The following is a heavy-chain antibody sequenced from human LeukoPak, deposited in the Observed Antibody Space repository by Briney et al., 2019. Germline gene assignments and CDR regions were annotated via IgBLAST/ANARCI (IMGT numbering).Heavy chain of an antibody. J-gene: IGHJ3*02. V-gene: IGHV4-34*01. D-gene: IGHD2-15*01. CDR2: INHSGST. CDR1: GGSFSGHY. CDR3: ASASETGSGRINAFDI. Sequence: SETLSLTCAVFGGSFSGHYWSWIRQPPGKGLEWIGEINHSGSTNFNPSLKSRVTISVDTSKNQFSLKLSSVTAADTAVYYCASASETGSGRINAFDIWGQGTMVTVSS.